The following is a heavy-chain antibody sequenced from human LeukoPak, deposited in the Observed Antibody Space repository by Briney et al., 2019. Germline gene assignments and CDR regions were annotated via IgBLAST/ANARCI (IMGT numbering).Heavy chain of an antibody. CDR3: ARAGLDDSSSWYAFDY. J-gene: IGHJ4*02. V-gene: IGHV4-34*01. CDR2: INHSGST. D-gene: IGHD6-13*01. CDR1: GGXFSGYY. Sequence: PSETLSLTCAVYGGXFSGYYCSWIRQPPGKGLEWIGEINHSGSTNYNPSLKSRVTISVDTSKNQFSLKLSSVTAADTAVYYCARAGLDDSSSWYAFDYWGQGTLVTVSS.